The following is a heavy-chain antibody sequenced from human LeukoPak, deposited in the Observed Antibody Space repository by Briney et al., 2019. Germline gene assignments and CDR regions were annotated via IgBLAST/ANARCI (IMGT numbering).Heavy chain of an antibody. V-gene: IGHV3-21*04. CDR2: ISSSSSSYI. CDR3: AKGTNYYDSSGHYLFRYFDY. Sequence: GGSLRLSCAASGFTFSSYSMNWVRQAPGKGLEWVSSISSSSSSYIYYADSVKGRFTISRDNAKNSLYLQMNSLRAEDTAVYYCAKGTNYYDSSGHYLFRYFDYWGQGTLLTVSS. J-gene: IGHJ4*02. D-gene: IGHD3-22*01. CDR1: GFTFSSYS.